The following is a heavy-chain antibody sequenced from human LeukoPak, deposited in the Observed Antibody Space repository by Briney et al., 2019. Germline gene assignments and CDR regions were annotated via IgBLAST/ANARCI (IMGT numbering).Heavy chain of an antibody. CDR1: GYSFSTYW. Sequence: GESLKISCKGSGYSFSTYWVAWVRQMPGKGLEWMGIIHPGNSDTRYSLSFQGQVTISADKSINTAYLQWSSLKASDTAMYYCARQPREGNWFDPWGQGTLVTVSS. CDR2: IHPGNSDT. D-gene: IGHD1-26*01. V-gene: IGHV5-51*01. J-gene: IGHJ5*02. CDR3: ARQPREGNWFDP.